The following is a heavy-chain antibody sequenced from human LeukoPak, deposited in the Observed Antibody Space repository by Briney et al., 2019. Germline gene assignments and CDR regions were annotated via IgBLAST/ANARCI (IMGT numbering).Heavy chain of an antibody. Sequence: SVKVSCKASGGTFSSYAISWVRQAPRQGLEWMGGIIPIFGTANYAQKFQGRVTITADESTSTAYMELSSLRSEDTAVYYCARDHRGVWEFNNWFDPWGQGTLVTVSS. V-gene: IGHV1-69*13. J-gene: IGHJ5*02. CDR3: ARDHRGVWEFNNWFDP. CDR1: GGTFSSYA. D-gene: IGHD3-10*01. CDR2: IIPIFGTA.